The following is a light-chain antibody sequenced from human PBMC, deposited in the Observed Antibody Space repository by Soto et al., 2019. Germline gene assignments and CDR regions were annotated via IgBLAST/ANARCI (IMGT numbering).Light chain of an antibody. Sequence: DLPMTQSPSSLSASVGDRVTITCRASQDISNYLAWFQQKPGKAPKSLIYAASNLQSGVPSKFSGSGSGTDFMLTISSLQPEDFATYYCQQYHTFPLTFGGGTKVDIK. CDR2: AAS. V-gene: IGKV1-16*02. CDR3: QQYHTFPLT. J-gene: IGKJ4*01. CDR1: QDISNY.